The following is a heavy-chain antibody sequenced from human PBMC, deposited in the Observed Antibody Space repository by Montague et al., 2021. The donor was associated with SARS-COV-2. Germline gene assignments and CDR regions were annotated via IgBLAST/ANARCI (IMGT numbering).Heavy chain of an antibody. CDR1: GFSITTSTMG. Sequence: PALVKPTQTLTLTCTFSGFSITTSTMGVGWIRQPPGKALEWLALIYWGDEKRFSPSLKSRLTITKDTFKDQVVLRMTNMDPVDTATYYCVHYASRSYDFHIWGQGTLVTVSS. CDR3: VHYASRSYDFHI. V-gene: IGHV2-5*02. D-gene: IGHD3-10*01. CDR2: IYWGDEK. J-gene: IGHJ4*01.